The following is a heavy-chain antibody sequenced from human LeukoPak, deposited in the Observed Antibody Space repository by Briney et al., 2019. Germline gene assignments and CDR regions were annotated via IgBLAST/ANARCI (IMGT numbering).Heavy chain of an antibody. D-gene: IGHD1-14*01. Sequence: GASAKVSCKASGYTFTGYYMHWVRQAPGQGLEWMGGIIPIFGTANYAQKFQGRVTISADESTSTAYMELSSLRSEDTAVYYCARGDIPELYYFDYWGQGTLVTVSS. CDR2: IIPIFGTA. CDR1: GYTFTGYY. V-gene: IGHV1-69*13. J-gene: IGHJ4*02. CDR3: ARGDIPELYYFDY.